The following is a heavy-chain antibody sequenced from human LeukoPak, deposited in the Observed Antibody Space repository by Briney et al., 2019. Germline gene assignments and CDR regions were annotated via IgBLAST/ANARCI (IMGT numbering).Heavy chain of an antibody. CDR1: GFTFSSYW. J-gene: IGHJ3*02. CDR3: TRAGDYGSGSCAFDM. CDR2: IRSDGST. Sequence: GGSLRLSCAASGFTFSSYWMHWVRQAPGKGLVWVSRIRSDGSTTYADSVKGRFTISRDNAKNTLYLQMNSLRAEDTAVYYCTRAGDYGSGSCAFDMWGQGTMVTVSS. V-gene: IGHV3-74*01. D-gene: IGHD3-10*01.